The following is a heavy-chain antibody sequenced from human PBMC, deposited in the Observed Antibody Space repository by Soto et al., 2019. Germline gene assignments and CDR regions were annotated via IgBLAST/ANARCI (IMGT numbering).Heavy chain of an antibody. J-gene: IGHJ5*02. CDR3: ARVQQLALWWFDP. Sequence: ASVKVSCKASGGTFSSYTISWVRQAPGQGLEWMGRIIAYIGKTNYAQKLQGRVTMTTDKSTSTAYMELRSLRSDDTAVYYCARVQQLALWWFDPWGQGTLVTVSS. CDR2: IIAYIGKT. CDR1: GGTFSSYT. D-gene: IGHD6-13*01. V-gene: IGHV1-18*01.